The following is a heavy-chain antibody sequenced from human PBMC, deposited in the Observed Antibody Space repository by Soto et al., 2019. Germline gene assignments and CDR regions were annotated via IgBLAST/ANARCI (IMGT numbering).Heavy chain of an antibody. D-gene: IGHD3-22*01. Sequence: ASVKVSCKASGYTFTGYYMHWVRQAPGQGLEWMGWINPNSGGTNYAQKFQGWVTMTRDTSISTAYMELSRLRSDDTAVYYCAREYYDSSGYYYFDYWGQGTLVTVSS. J-gene: IGHJ4*02. CDR2: INPNSGGT. CDR1: GYTFTGYY. CDR3: AREYYDSSGYYYFDY. V-gene: IGHV1-2*04.